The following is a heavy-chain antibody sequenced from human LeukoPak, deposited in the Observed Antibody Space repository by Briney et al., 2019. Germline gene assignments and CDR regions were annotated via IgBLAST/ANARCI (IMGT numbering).Heavy chain of an antibody. J-gene: IGHJ3*02. D-gene: IGHD3-22*01. CDR3: AKDNLYDSSGSGAFDI. Sequence: GRSLRLSCAASGFTFDDYAMHWVRQAPGKGLEWVSGISWNSGSIGYADSVKGRFTISRDNAKNSLYLQMNSLRAEDTALYYCAKDNLYDSSGSGAFDIWGQGTMVTVFS. CDR1: GFTFDDYA. V-gene: IGHV3-9*01. CDR2: ISWNSGSI.